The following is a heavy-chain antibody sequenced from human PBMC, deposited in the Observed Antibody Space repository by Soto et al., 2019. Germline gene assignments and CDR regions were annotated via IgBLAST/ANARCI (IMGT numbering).Heavy chain of an antibody. CDR1: GYTFTSYD. CDR2: MNPNSGNT. J-gene: IGHJ6*02. D-gene: IGHD6-6*01. V-gene: IGHV1-8*01. CDR3: ASGYSSSSWDGMDV. Sequence: ASVKVSCKASGYTFTSYDIDWVRQATGQGLEWMGWMNPNSGNTGYAQKFQGRVTMTRNTSISTAYMELSSLRSEDTAVYCCASGYSSSSWDGMDVWGQGTTVTVSS.